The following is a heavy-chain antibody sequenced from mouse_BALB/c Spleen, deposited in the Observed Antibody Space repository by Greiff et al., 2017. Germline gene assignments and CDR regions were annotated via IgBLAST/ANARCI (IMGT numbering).Heavy chain of an antibody. J-gene: IGHJ2*01. CDR1: GFTFSSFG. CDR2: ISSGSSTI. Sequence: EVQLVESGGGLVQPGGSRKLSCAASGFTFSSFGMHWVRQAPEKGLEWVAYISSGSSTIYYADTVKGRFTISRDNPKNTLFLQMTSLRSEDTAMYYCARWGNYYGSSFFYYFDYWGQGTTLTVSS. V-gene: IGHV5-17*02. D-gene: IGHD1-1*01. CDR3: ARWGNYYGSSFFYYFDY.